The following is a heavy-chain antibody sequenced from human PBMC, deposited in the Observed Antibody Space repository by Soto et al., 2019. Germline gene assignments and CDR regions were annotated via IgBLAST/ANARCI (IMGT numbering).Heavy chain of an antibody. V-gene: IGHV3-48*03. D-gene: IGHD1-26*01. J-gene: IGHJ5*02. CDR2: ISHTGERT. CDR3: ARDTGRASADL. Sequence: GGSLRLSCAASGSTFSYFEMNWVRQAPGKGLERVAFISHTGERTDYADSVWGRFTISRDNAKNSLYLHMTRLRVDDTGIYYCARDTGRASADLWGQGTLVTVSS. CDR1: GSTFSYFE.